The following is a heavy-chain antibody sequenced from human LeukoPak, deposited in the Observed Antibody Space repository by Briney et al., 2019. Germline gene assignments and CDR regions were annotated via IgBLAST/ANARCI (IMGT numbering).Heavy chain of an antibody. Sequence: SETLSLTCTVSGGPISSYYWSWIRQPPGKGLEWIGYIYYSGSTNYNPSLKSRVTISVDTSKDQFSLKLSSVTAADTAVYYCARRYCSSTSCYEDAFDIWGQGTMVTVSS. CDR3: ARRYCSSTSCYEDAFDI. V-gene: IGHV4-59*01. CDR2: IYYSGST. CDR1: GGPISSYY. D-gene: IGHD2-2*01. J-gene: IGHJ3*02.